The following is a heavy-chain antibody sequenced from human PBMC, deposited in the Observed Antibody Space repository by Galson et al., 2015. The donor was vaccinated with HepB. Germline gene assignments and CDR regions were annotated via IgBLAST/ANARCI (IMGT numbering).Heavy chain of an antibody. D-gene: IGHD2-15*01. J-gene: IGHJ4*02. CDR1: GYTFTSYD. V-gene: IGHV1-8*01. Sequence: SVKVSCKASGYTFTSYDINWVRQATGQGLEWMGWMNPNSGNTGYAQKFQGRVTMTRNTSISTAYMDLSSLRSEDTAVYYCARELVATYYFDYWGQATLVTVSS. CDR2: MNPNSGNT. CDR3: ARELVATYYFDY.